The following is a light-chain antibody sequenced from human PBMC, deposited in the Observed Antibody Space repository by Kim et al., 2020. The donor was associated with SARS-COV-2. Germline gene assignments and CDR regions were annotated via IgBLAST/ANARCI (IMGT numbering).Light chain of an antibody. CDR2: KDS. V-gene: IGLV3-25*03. CDR1: ALPNQY. CDR3: QSADGSGTV. J-gene: IGLJ2*01. Sequence: SYELTQPPSVSVSPGQTARITCSGDALPNQYAYWYQQKAGQAPLLLIYKDSERPLGIPDRFSGSSSGTTVTFTISGVQAEDEADYFCQSADGSGTVFGGG.